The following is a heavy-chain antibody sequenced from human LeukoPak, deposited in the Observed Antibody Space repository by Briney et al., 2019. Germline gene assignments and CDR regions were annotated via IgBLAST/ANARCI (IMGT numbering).Heavy chain of an antibody. D-gene: IGHD1-26*01. CDR2: IYYSGST. Sequence: PSETLSLTCTVSGGSISSSSYYWGWIRQPPGKGLEWIGSIYYSGSTYYNPSLKSRVTISVDTSKNQFSLKLSSVTAADTAVYYCARLRVGATMSLYYFDYWGQGTLVTVSS. CDR3: ARLRVGATMSLYYFDY. J-gene: IGHJ4*02. CDR1: GGSISSSSYY. V-gene: IGHV4-39*01.